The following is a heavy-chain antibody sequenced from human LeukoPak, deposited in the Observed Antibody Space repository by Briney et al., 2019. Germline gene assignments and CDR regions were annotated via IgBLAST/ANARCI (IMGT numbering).Heavy chain of an antibody. V-gene: IGHV4-59*01. CDR3: AAMARATLRWSFDL. D-gene: IGHD5-18*01. J-gene: IGHJ2*01. CDR1: GGSISSYY. CDR2: IYYTGST. Sequence: TTSETLSLTCTVSGGSISSYYWSWIRQPPGKGLEWIGYIYYTGSTNDNPSLKSRVTMSVDMSKRQISLKLSSVTAADTAVYYCAAMARATLRWSFDLWGRGTPVIVSS.